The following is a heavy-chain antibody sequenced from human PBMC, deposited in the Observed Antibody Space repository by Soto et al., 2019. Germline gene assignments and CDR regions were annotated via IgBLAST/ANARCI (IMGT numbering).Heavy chain of an antibody. J-gene: IGHJ6*02. D-gene: IGHD3-3*01. CDR2: INAGNGNT. V-gene: IGHV1-3*01. Sequence: GASVKVSCKASGYTFTSYAMHWVRQAPGQRLEWMGWINAGNGNTKYSQQFQGRATITRDTTASTAYMELSSLRSEDTAVYYCAPARITIFGMADGMDVWGQGTTVTVSS. CDR1: GYTFTSYA. CDR3: APARITIFGMADGMDV.